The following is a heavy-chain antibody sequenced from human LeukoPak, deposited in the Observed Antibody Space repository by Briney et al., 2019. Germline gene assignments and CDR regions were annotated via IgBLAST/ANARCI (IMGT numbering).Heavy chain of an antibody. V-gene: IGHV4-61*02. CDR2: MHTSGGT. J-gene: IGHJ5*02. CDR1: GDSISSGSYY. CDR3: ARHGLKMLWGSYFDP. Sequence: SQTLSLTCTVSGDSISSGSYYWSWIRQPAGKGLEWIGRMHTSGGTDYNPSLKSRVTISVDTSKNQFSLKVSSVTAADTAVYYCARHGLKMLWGSYFDPWGQGTLVTVSS. D-gene: IGHD3-16*01.